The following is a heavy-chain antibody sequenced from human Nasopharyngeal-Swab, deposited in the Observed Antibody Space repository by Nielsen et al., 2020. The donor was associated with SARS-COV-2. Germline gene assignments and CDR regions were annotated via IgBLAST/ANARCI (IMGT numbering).Heavy chain of an antibody. CDR1: GFTFSTYW. J-gene: IGHJ3*02. CDR3: AKSDDAVDI. Sequence: GESLKISCATSGFTFSTYWMTWVRQAPGAGLEWVSAISDSGGRTYYADSVKGRFTISRDNSQNTLFLQMNSLRAEDTAVYYCAKSDDAVDIWGQGTMVTVSS. CDR2: ISDSGGRT. V-gene: IGHV3-23*01.